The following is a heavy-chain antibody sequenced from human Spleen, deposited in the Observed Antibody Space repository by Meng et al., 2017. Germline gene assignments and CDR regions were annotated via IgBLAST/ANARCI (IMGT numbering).Heavy chain of an antibody. D-gene: IGHD3-22*01. J-gene: IGHJ4*02. CDR1: GGSFSDYY. CDR3: ARGRSDFYDSSGHPYYFDY. Sequence: SETLSLTCVVSGGSFSDYYWSWIRQPPGKGLEWIGEINHSGSTNYNPSLESRATISVDTSKNQFSLKLSSVTAADTAVYYCARGRSDFYDSSGHPYYFDYWGQGTLVTVSS. CDR2: INHSGST. V-gene: IGHV4-34*01.